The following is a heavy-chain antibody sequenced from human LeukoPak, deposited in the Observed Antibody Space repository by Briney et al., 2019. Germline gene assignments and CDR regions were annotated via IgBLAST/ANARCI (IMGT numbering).Heavy chain of an antibody. CDR2: ISAYNGNT. CDR3: ARDQGDGYNSFDY. Sequence: ASVKVSCKASGYIFTSYGISWVRQAPGQGLEWMGWISAYNGNTNYAQKLQGRVTITTDESTSTAYMELSSLRSEDTAVYYCARDQGDGYNSFDYWGQGTLVTVSS. V-gene: IGHV1-18*01. CDR1: GYIFTSYG. D-gene: IGHD5-24*01. J-gene: IGHJ4*02.